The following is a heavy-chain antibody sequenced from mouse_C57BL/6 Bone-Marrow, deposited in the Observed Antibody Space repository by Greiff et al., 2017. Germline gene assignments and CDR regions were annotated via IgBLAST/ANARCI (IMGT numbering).Heavy chain of an antibody. D-gene: IGHD1-1*01. CDR1: GFNIKDDY. V-gene: IGHV14-4*01. J-gene: IGHJ1*03. CDR3: TFYYYGPYWYFDV. Sequence: EVQLVESGAELVRPGASVKLSCTASGFNIKDDYMHWVKQRPEQGLEWIGWIDPENGDTEYASKFQGKATITADTSSNTAYLQLSSLTSEDTAVYYCTFYYYGPYWYFDVWGTGTTVTVSS. CDR2: IDPENGDT.